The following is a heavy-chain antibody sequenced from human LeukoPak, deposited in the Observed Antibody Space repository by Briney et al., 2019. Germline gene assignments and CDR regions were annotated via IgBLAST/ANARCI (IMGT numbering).Heavy chain of an antibody. CDR1: GYTFTGYY. D-gene: IGHD3-10*01. CDR3: ARIPVGETLPYYFDY. V-gene: IGHV1-2*02. CDR2: INPNSGGT. Sequence: ASVKVSCKASGYTFTGYYIHWVRQAPGQGLEWMGWINPNSGGTNYAQKFQGRVTMTRDTSISTAYMELSRLRSDDTAVYYCARIPVGETLPYYFDYWGQGTLVTVSS. J-gene: IGHJ4*02.